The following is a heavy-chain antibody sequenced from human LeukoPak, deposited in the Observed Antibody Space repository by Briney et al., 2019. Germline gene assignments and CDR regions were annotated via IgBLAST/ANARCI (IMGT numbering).Heavy chain of an antibody. V-gene: IGHV3-74*01. CDR1: GFTFSSYW. Sequence: PGGSLRLSCAASGFTFSSYWMYWVRQDPGKGLVWVSRINNDGSSTNYADSVKGRFTISRDNSKNTLYLQMNSLRAEDTAVYYCAKGRYYDSGNAFDIWGQGTMVTVSS. D-gene: IGHD3-9*01. CDR2: INNDGSST. CDR3: AKGRYYDSGNAFDI. J-gene: IGHJ3*02.